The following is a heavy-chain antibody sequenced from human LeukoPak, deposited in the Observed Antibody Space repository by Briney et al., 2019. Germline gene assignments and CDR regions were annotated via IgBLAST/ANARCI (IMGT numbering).Heavy chain of an antibody. J-gene: IGHJ4*02. CDR1: GFTFSSYE. V-gene: IGHV3-48*03. CDR2: ISSSGSTI. D-gene: IGHD3-10*01. CDR3: ARDGPWFAKNFDY. Sequence: PGGSLRLSCAASGFTFSSYEMNWVRQAPGKGLEWVSYISSSGSTIYYADPVKGRFTISRDNAKNSLYLQMNSLRAEDTAVYYCARDGPWFAKNFDYWGQGTLVTVSS.